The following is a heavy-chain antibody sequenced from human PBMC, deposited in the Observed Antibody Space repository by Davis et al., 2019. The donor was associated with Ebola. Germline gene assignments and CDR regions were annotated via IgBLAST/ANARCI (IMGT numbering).Heavy chain of an antibody. CDR2: IKQDGSEK. Sequence: GESLKISCAASGFTFSSYWMSWVRQAPGKGLEWVANIKQDGSEKYYVDSVQGRFTISRDNAKNSLNLQMRSLRGEDTAIYYCAKERGGEWRAWGYQYYYGMDVWGQGTTVTVSS. J-gene: IGHJ6*02. D-gene: IGHD3-16*01. CDR1: GFTFSSYW. V-gene: IGHV3-7*03. CDR3: AKERGGEWRAWGYQYYYGMDV.